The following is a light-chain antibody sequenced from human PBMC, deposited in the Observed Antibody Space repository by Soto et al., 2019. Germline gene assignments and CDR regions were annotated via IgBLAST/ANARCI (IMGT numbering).Light chain of an antibody. CDR1: SSDVGGYNY. Sequence: QSALTQPASVSGSPGQSITISCTGTSSDVGGYNYVSWYQQQPGKAPKFMIYDVTNRPSGVSNRFSGSKSGNTASLTISGLQAEDEADYYCCSYTTSNTRHIFFGTGTKVTAL. CDR2: DVT. V-gene: IGLV2-14*01. CDR3: CSYTTSNTRHIF. J-gene: IGLJ1*01.